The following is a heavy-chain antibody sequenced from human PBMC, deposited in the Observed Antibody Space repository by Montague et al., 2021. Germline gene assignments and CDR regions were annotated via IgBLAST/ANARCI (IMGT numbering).Heavy chain of an antibody. J-gene: IGHJ4*02. CDR2: IYDSGST. V-gene: IGHV4-31*03. CDR1: GGSISSGGFY. Sequence: TLSLTCSVSGGSISSGGFYWSWIRRHPGKGPEWIGSIYDSGSTNYTPSLKSRLTLSRDTSKNQVSLRLTSVTAAETAVYYCARSGGYCSGGRCDTFDYWGQGTLVTVSS. CDR3: ARSGGYCSGGRCDTFDY. D-gene: IGHD2-15*01.